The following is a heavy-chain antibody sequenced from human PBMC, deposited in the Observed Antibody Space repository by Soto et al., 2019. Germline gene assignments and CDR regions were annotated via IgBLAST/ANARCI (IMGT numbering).Heavy chain of an antibody. CDR3: AKVRGYCSSTSCSFVDV. V-gene: IGHV3-23*01. CDR1: GFTFSSYA. J-gene: IGHJ6*04. D-gene: IGHD2-2*01. CDR2: ISGSGGST. Sequence: GGSLRLSCAASGFTFSSYAMSWVRQAPGKGLEWVSAISGSGGSTYYADSVKGRFTISRDNSKNTLYLQMNSLRAEDTAVYYCAKVRGYCSSTSCSFVDVWGKGTTVTVSS.